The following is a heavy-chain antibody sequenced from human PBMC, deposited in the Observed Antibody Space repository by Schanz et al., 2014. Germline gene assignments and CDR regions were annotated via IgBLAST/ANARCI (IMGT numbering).Heavy chain of an antibody. CDR1: GYNFTTYT. V-gene: IGHV7-4-1*02. D-gene: IGHD7-27*01. CDR3: ARGEANWGQY. J-gene: IGHJ4*02. CDR2: INTNTGNP. Sequence: QVQLVQSGSELTRPGASVKVSCKASGYNFTTYTMNWVRQAPGQGLEWMGWINTNTGNPTYAQGFTGRFVFSLDTLVSTAYLQISFLKADDTAVFFCARGEANWGQYWGEGTLVTVSS.